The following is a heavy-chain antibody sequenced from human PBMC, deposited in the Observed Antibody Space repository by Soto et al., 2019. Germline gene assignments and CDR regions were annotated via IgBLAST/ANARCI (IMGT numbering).Heavy chain of an antibody. D-gene: IGHD6-13*01. Sequence: ASVKVSVKAAGYTFTMYGIHWVRQAAVQRLEWMGWINAANGDTKYSPKFQGRVTITRDTSASTAYMELSSLRSEDTAVYYCVRRHVSATGIDWFDPWGQGTLVTVSS. CDR3: VRRHVSATGIDWFDP. J-gene: IGHJ5*02. CDR2: INAANGDT. CDR1: GYTFTMYG. V-gene: IGHV1-3*01.